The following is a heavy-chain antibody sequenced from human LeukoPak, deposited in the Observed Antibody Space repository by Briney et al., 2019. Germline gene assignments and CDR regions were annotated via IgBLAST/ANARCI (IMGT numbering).Heavy chain of an antibody. CDR1: GGSITNTNY. J-gene: IGHJ4*02. CDR3: AREGGPYRPLDY. Sequence: SETLSLTCGVSGGSITNTNYWTWVRQPPGKGLEWIGEVNLQGSTNYNPSLMGRVAIAVDTSEDHISLQLTSVTAADTAVYYCAREGGPYRPLDYSGQGTLVTVSS. V-gene: IGHV4-4*02. CDR2: VNLQGST.